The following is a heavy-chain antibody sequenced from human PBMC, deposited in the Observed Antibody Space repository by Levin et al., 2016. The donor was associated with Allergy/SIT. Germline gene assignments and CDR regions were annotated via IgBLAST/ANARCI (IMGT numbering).Heavy chain of an antibody. Sequence: GSLRLSCAVYGGSFSGYYWSWIRQPPGKGLEWIGEINHSGSTNYNPSLKSRVTISVDTSKNQFSLKLSSVTAADTAIYYCTRHAHMAVANSNYFDPWGQGTMVTVSS. CDR2: INHSGST. D-gene: IGHD6-19*01. CDR1: GGSFSGYY. J-gene: IGHJ3*01. V-gene: IGHV4-34*01. CDR3: TRHAHMAVANSNYFDP.